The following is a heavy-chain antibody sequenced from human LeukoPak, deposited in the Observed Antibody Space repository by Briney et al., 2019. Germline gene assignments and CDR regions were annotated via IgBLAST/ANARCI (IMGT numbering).Heavy chain of an antibody. J-gene: IGHJ5*02. CDR2: ISISGGNR. Sequence: PGGSLRLSCAASGFTFSNYAMKWVRQSPGKGLEWVSGISISGGNRYYADSVKGRFTISRDNSKNTLYLQMSSLSAEDTAVYYCAKEMRYSTSWGQGTLVTVSS. D-gene: IGHD1-1*01. CDR1: GFTFSNYA. CDR3: AKEMRYSTS. V-gene: IGHV3-23*01.